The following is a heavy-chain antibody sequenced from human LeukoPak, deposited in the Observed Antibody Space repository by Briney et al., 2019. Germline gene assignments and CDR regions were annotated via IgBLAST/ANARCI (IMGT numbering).Heavy chain of an antibody. CDR2: IYYSGST. Sequence: PSATLSLTCTVSGGSISIYYWSWIRLPPGEGLEWLGYIYYSGSTNYNPSLKSRVTISVDTTKNQFSLKQSSVTAADTAVYYCARGVDGYNFVLYYFDYWGQGTLVTVSS. CDR3: ARGVDGYNFVLYYFDY. V-gene: IGHV4-59*08. D-gene: IGHD5-24*01. J-gene: IGHJ4*02. CDR1: GGSISIYY.